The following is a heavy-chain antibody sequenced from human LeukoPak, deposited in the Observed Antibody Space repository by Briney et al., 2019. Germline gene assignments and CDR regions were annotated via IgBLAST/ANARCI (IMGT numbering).Heavy chain of an antibody. CDR2: INPDTGDT. Sequence: ASVKVSCKASGGTFSSYAISWVRQAPGQGLEWMGRINPDTGDTDYAQKFQGRVTMTRDTSITTVYMELSTLTSDDTAVYYCAKGRPEDWGQGTLVTVSS. V-gene: IGHV1-2*02. CDR3: AKGRPED. CDR1: GGTFSSYA. J-gene: IGHJ4*02.